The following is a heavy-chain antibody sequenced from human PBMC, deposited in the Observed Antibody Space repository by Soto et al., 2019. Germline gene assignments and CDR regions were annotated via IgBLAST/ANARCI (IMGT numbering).Heavy chain of an antibody. CDR1: GYSFTSYW. Sequence: GESLKVSCKGSGYSFTSYWISWVRQMPGKGLEWMGRIDPSDSYTNYSPSFQGHVTISADKSISTAYLQWSSLKASDTAMYYCARPVGGGYDSYYYYDMDVWGQGTTVTVSS. V-gene: IGHV5-10-1*01. D-gene: IGHD5-12*01. CDR3: ARPVGGGYDSYYYYDMDV. J-gene: IGHJ6*02. CDR2: IDPSDSYT.